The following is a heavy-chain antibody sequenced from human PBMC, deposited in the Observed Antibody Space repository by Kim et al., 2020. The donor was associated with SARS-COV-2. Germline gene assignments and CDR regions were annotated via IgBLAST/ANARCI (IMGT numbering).Heavy chain of an antibody. CDR2: ISDSSSYI. Sequence: GGSLRLSCAASGFTFSSHTMAWVRQSPGKGLEWVSSISDSSSYIYYAPSMRGRFTISRDNAKNSVFLQMDSLRVEDTALYYCARTYSNAWYDWGQGIQVTVSS. J-gene: IGHJ4*02. CDR3: ARTYSNAWYD. D-gene: IGHD6-13*01. CDR1: GFTFSSHT. V-gene: IGHV3-21*06.